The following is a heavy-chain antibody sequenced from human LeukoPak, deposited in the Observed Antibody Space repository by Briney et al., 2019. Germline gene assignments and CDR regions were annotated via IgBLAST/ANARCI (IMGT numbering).Heavy chain of an antibody. Sequence: PGGSLRLSCAASGFTFSSYAMSWVRQAPGKGLEWVSAISGSGGSTYYADSVKGRFTISRDNSKNTLYLQMNSLRAEDTAVYYCAKDWRVYYYDSSGYYFDYWGQGTLVTVSS. CDR3: AKDWRVYYYDSSGYYFDY. CDR2: ISGSGGST. CDR1: GFTFSSYA. J-gene: IGHJ4*02. D-gene: IGHD3-22*01. V-gene: IGHV3-23*01.